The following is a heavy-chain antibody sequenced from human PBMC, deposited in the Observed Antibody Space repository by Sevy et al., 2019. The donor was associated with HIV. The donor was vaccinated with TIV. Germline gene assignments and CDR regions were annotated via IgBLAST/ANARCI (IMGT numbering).Heavy chain of an antibody. CDR1: GFTFSSYG. J-gene: IGHJ3*02. CDR2: IWYDESNK. V-gene: IGHV3-33*01. D-gene: IGHD3-22*01. Sequence: GGSLRLSCAASGFTFSSYGMHWVRQAPGKGLEWVAVIWYDESNKYYADSVKGRFTISRDNSKNTLYLQMNSLRAEDTAVYYCATGLYYYDSSGYSGDAFDIWGQGTMVTVSS. CDR3: ATGLYYYDSSGYSGDAFDI.